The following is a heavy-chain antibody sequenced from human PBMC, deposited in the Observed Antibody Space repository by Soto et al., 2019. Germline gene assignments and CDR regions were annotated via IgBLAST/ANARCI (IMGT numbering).Heavy chain of an antibody. Sequence: RRWVHQAQRQRLDWMGWINAGNGNTKYSQKFQGRVTITRDTSASTAYMELSSLRSDDTAVYYCARDGTYYYDLWSGANWFDPCGQGPLVSGSS. D-gene: IGHD3-3*01. J-gene: IGHJ5*02. CDR3: ARDGTYYYDLWSGANWFDP. V-gene: IGHV1-3*01. CDR2: INAGNGNT.